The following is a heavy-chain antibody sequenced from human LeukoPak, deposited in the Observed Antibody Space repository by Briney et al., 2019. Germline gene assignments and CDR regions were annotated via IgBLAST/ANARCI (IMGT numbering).Heavy chain of an antibody. J-gene: IGHJ6*03. CDR1: GYTFSSYY. D-gene: IGHD3-10*01. CDR3: ARDKGPGGSESYLPYYHYYMDV. V-gene: IGHV1-46*01. CDR2: INPSGGST. Sequence: ASVKVSCKASGYTFSSYYIHWVRQAPGQGLEWMGMINPSGGSTSYAQRFQGRVTMTRDTSTSTVYMELSSLRSEDTAVYYYARDKGPGGSESYLPYYHYYMDVWGKGTTVTVSS.